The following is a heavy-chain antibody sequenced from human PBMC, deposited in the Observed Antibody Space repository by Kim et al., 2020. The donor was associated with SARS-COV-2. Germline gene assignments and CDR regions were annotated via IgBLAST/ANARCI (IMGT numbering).Heavy chain of an antibody. CDR1: GFTFSNYW. CDR3: AREGSGWMYYFDY. CDR2: INSDGSST. D-gene: IGHD6-19*01. J-gene: IGHJ4*02. V-gene: IGHV3-74*01. Sequence: GGSLRLSCAASGFTFSNYWMHWVRQAPGKGLLWVSRINSDGSSTSYADSVKGRFTISRDNAKNTLYLQMNSLRAEDTAVYYCAREGSGWMYYFDYWGQGTLVTVSS.